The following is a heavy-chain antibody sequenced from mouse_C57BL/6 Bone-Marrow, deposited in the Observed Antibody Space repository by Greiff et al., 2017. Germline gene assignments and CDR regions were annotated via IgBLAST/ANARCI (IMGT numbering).Heavy chain of an antibody. J-gene: IGHJ2*01. CDR1: GYTFTDYY. CDR3: ASKELGDFDY. CDR2: INPYNGGT. V-gene: IGHV1-19*01. D-gene: IGHD4-1*01. Sequence: EVQGVESGPVLVKPGASVKMSCKASGYTFTDYYMNWVKQSHGKSLEWIGVINPYNGGTSYNQKFKGKATLTVDKSSSTAYMELNSLTSEDSAVYYCASKELGDFDYWGQGTTLTVSS.